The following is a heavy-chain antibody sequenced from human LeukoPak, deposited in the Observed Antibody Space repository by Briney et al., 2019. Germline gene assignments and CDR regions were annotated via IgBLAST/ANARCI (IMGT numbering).Heavy chain of an antibody. CDR3: ASTLSPHYGDYVGWFDP. J-gene: IGHJ5*02. V-gene: IGHV4-31*03. CDR2: IYYSGST. CDR1: GGSISSGGYY. D-gene: IGHD4-17*01. Sequence: SQTLSLTCTVSGGSISSGGYYWSWIRQHPGKGLEWIGYIYYSGSTYYNPSLKSRVTISVDTSKNQFSLKLSSVTAADTAVYYCASTLSPHYGDYVGWFDPWGQGTLVTVSS.